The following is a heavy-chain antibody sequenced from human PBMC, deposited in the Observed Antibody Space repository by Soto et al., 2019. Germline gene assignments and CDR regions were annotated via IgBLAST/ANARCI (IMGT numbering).Heavy chain of an antibody. J-gene: IGHJ4*02. D-gene: IGHD3-22*01. CDR3: ARDVGYHYDGSPSGQFDF. CDR2: IYHCGTS. CDR1: GNSISTTNW. Sequence: QVELQESGPGLVKPSGTLSLTCAVFGNSISTTNWWSWVRQSPGKGLEWIGEIYHCGTSNYNPSLKSRVTISLDKSKNQFSLKLSSVTAADTAVYYCARDVGYHYDGSPSGQFDFWGQGTLVIVSS. V-gene: IGHV4-4*02.